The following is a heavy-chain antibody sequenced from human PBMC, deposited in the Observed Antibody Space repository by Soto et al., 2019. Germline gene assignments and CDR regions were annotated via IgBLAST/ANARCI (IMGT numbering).Heavy chain of an antibody. J-gene: IGHJ3*02. Sequence: QVQLQESGPGLVKPSETLSLTCTVSGGSISSYYWSWIRRPPRKGLEWIGRIYTSGSTNYNSTLKSRVTMSVDTSKTAFSLKLSSLTAADTAVSYCARDAKAMVIGNAFDIWGQGTMVTVSS. CDR2: IYTSGST. CDR3: ARDAKAMVIGNAFDI. V-gene: IGHV4-4*07. CDR1: GGSISSYY. D-gene: IGHD5-18*01.